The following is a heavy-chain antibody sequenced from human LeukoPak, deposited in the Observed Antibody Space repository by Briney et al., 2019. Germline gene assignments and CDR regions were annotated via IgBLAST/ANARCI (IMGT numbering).Heavy chain of an antibody. J-gene: IGHJ4*02. CDR1: GFTFSSYA. CDR3: AKGVAAGYFDY. Sequence: GGSLRLSCAASGFTFSSYAMSWVRQAPGKGLEWVSAISGSGGSTYYADSVKGRFAISRDNSKNTLYLQMNSLSAEDTAVYYCAKGVAAGYFDYWGQGTLVTVSS. CDR2: ISGSGGST. V-gene: IGHV3-23*01. D-gene: IGHD6-13*01.